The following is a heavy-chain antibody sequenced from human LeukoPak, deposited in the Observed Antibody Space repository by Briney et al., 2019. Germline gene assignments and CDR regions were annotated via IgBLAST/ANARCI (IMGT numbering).Heavy chain of an antibody. J-gene: IGHJ4*02. D-gene: IGHD6-13*01. V-gene: IGHV4-59*08. Sequence: SETLSLTCTVSGGSISSYYWSWIRQPPGKGLEWIGYIHYSGSTNYNPSLKSRLTISVDTSKNQFSLKLNSLTAADTAVYYCARHSNTWYEDYRGQGTLVTVSS. CDR3: ARHSNTWYEDY. CDR1: GGSISSYY. CDR2: IHYSGST.